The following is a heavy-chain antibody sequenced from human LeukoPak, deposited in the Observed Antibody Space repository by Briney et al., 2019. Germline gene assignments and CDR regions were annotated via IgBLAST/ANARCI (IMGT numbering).Heavy chain of an antibody. V-gene: IGHV1-46*01. CDR3: AREEQYYYDSSGYYGNKRAFDY. CDR2: INPSGGST. Sequence: ASVKVSCKASGYTFTSYYMYWVRQAPGQGLEWMGIINPSGGSTSYAQKFQGRVTMTRDTSTSTVYMELSSLRSEDTAVYYCAREEQYYYDSSGYYGNKRAFDYWGQGTLVTVSS. J-gene: IGHJ4*02. D-gene: IGHD3-22*01. CDR1: GYTFTSYY.